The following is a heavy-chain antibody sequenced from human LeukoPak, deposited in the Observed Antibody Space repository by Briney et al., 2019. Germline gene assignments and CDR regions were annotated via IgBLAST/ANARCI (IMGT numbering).Heavy chain of an antibody. Sequence: SETLSLTCTVSGYSISSGYYWGWIRQPAGKGLEWIGRIYTSGSTNYNPSLKSRVTISGDTSKNQFSLRLSSVAAADTAVYYCARASYSYDINGWVPFDYWGQGTLVTVSS. CDR1: GYSISSGYY. CDR2: IYTSGST. J-gene: IGHJ4*02. CDR3: ARASYSYDINGWVPFDY. D-gene: IGHD3-22*01. V-gene: IGHV4-61*02.